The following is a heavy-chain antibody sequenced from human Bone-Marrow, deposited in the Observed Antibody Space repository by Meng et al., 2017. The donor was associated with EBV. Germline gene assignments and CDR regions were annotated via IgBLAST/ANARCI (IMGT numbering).Heavy chain of an antibody. V-gene: IGHV1-69*01. J-gene: IGHJ4*02. D-gene: IGHD3-10*01. CDR1: GGTFSSYA. CDR3: ASESGRGYTPDY. CDR2: LIPMFGAP. Sequence: GRLVRSGAEVKKPGSSVQVSCKTSGGTFSSYAISWVRQAPGQGLEWLGGLIPMFGAPNYAQKFQGRVTITADEYTSTHFMELSSLRSEDTAVYYCASESGRGYTPDYWGQGTLVTVSS.